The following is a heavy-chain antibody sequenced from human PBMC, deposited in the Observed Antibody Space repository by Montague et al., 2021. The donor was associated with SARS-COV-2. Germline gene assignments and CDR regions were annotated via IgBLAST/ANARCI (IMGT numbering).Heavy chain of an antibody. CDR3: ARVGLGYSYAGVRVQQAFDI. CDR1: GGSISSYY. CDR2: IYYSGST. V-gene: IGHV4-59*01. J-gene: IGHJ3*02. Sequence: SETLSLTCTVSGGSISSYYWSWIRQPPGKGLEWIGYIYYSGSTNYNPSLKSRVTISVDTSKNQFSLKLSSVTAADTAVYYCARVGLGYSYAGVRVQQAFDIWGQGTMVTVSS. D-gene: IGHD5-18*01.